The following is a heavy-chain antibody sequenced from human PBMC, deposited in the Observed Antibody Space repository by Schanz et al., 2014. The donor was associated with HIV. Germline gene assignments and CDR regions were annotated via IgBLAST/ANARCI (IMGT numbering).Heavy chain of an antibody. Sequence: QVQLVESGGGVVQPGRSLRLSCAASGFTFRSYGMHWVRQAPGKGLEWVADISSDGTNKYYADSVKGRFTISRDNSKNTLYLQMNSLRAEDTAVYYCAKRRDSGYAYFDYWGQGTLVTVSS. CDR1: GFTFRSYG. CDR2: ISSDGTNK. V-gene: IGHV3-30*18. D-gene: IGHD1-1*01. J-gene: IGHJ4*02. CDR3: AKRRDSGYAYFDY.